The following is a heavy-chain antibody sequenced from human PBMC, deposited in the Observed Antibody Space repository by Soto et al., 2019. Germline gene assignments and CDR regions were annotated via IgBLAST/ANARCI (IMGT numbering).Heavy chain of an antibody. CDR1: GGTFSSYA. CDR3: ARRVVVTSVRDIAYYYYGLDV. D-gene: IGHD2-21*02. J-gene: IGHJ6*02. CDR2: IIPMFDST. Sequence: QVQLVQSGAEVKEPGSSVKVSCKPFGGTFSSYAICWVRQAPGQGLEWMGGIIPMFDSTNYAQKFQGRVTITADESTSTAFMELSSLRSEDTAVYYCARRVVVTSVRDIAYYYYGLDVWGQGTTVTVSS. V-gene: IGHV1-69*01.